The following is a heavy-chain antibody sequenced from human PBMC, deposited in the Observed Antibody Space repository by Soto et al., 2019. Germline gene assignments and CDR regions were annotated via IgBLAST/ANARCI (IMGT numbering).Heavy chain of an antibody. D-gene: IGHD2-21*02. J-gene: IGHJ5*02. CDR3: ARGPTDSWSYCGGDCYGGWFDP. V-gene: IGHV4-59*01. CDR1: GGSISSYY. Sequence: PSETLSLTCTVSGGSISSYYWSWIRQPPGKGLEWIGYIYYSGSTNYNPSLKSRVTISVDTSKNQFSLKLSSVTAADTAVYYCARGPTDSWSYCGGDCYGGWFDPWGQGTLVTVSS. CDR2: IYYSGST.